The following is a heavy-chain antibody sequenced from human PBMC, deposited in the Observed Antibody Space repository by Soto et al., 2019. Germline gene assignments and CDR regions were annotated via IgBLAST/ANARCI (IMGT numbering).Heavy chain of an antibody. Sequence: QVQLQESGPGLVKPSETLSLTCNVSGDSISNYYWSWIRQPPGKGLEWIGYIYYSGSTNSNPSLSSRVTISVDTSKNQFSLKLNAVTAADTAVYYCARHLWVGSSWYLGAVDIWGQGTMVTVSS. V-gene: IGHV4-59*08. CDR3: ARHLWVGSSWYLGAVDI. CDR2: IYYSGST. J-gene: IGHJ3*02. CDR1: GDSISNYY. D-gene: IGHD6-13*01.